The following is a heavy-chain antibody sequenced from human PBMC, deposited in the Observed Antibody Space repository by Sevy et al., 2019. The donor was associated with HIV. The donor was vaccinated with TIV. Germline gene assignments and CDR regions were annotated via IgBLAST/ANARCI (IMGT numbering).Heavy chain of an antibody. Sequence: SVKVSCKASGGTFSSYAISWVQQAPGQGLEWMGRIIPIFGTANYAQKFQGRVTITADESTSTAYMELSSLRSEDTAVYYCASWGDSSSGGYYWGQGTLVTVSS. J-gene: IGHJ4*02. CDR2: IIPIFGTA. CDR3: ASWGDSSSGGYY. V-gene: IGHV1-69*13. CDR1: GGTFSSYA. D-gene: IGHD6-13*01.